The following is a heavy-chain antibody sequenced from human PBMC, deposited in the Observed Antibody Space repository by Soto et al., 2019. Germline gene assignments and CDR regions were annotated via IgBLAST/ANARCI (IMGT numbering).Heavy chain of an antibody. Sequence: QVQLVESGGGVVQPGRSLRLSCAASGFTFSSYGMHWVRQAPGKGLEWVAVISYDGSNKYYADSVKGRFTISRDNSKNTLYLQMNSLRAEDTAVYYCAKNPRSGSYTPYYFDYWGQGTLVTVSS. V-gene: IGHV3-30*18. D-gene: IGHD1-26*01. CDR3: AKNPRSGSYTPYYFDY. J-gene: IGHJ4*02. CDR2: ISYDGSNK. CDR1: GFTFSSYG.